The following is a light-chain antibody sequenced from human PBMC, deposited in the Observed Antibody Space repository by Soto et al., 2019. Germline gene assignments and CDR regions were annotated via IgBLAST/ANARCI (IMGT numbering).Light chain of an antibody. CDR2: GAS. J-gene: IGKJ1*01. CDR3: QQYGRSPPR. CDR1: QSVSSSY. V-gene: IGKV3-20*01. Sequence: EIMLTQNPGTRALSRRGVDTVGGRASQSVSSSYLAWYQQKPGQAPRLLIYGASSRATGIPDRFSGSGSGTDFTLTIRRLESEDFAVYYCQQYGRSPPRFGQGTKVDIK.